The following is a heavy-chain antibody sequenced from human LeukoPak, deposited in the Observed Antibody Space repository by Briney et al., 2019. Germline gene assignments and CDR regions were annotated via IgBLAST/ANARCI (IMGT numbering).Heavy chain of an antibody. CDR3: ARGVEPLAANTLAY. J-gene: IGHJ4*02. Sequence: SGGSLRLSCAVSGFTVITNDMTWVRQAPGKGLEWVSVLYNDGNTKYADSVQGRFTISRDNSKNTLYLEMNSLSPDDTAVYYCARGVEPLAANTLAYWGQGTLVTVSS. D-gene: IGHD1-14*01. CDR2: LYNDGNT. V-gene: IGHV3-53*01. CDR1: GFTVITND.